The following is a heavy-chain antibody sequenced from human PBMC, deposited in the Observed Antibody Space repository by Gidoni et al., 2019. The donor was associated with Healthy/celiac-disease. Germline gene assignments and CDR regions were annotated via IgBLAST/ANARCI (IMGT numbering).Heavy chain of an antibody. CDR3: ARGGRIMITFGGVIASFDY. D-gene: IGHD3-16*02. J-gene: IGHJ4*02. Sequence: QLPLVQSGAEVKKPGASVKVSCPASGYTLHGYYLHWVRQAPGQGLEWMGWINPNSGGTNYAQKFQGWVTMTRDTSISTAYRELSRLRSDDTAGYYCARGGRIMITFGGVIASFDYWGQGTLVTVSS. CDR1: GYTLHGYY. CDR2: INPNSGGT. V-gene: IGHV1-2*04.